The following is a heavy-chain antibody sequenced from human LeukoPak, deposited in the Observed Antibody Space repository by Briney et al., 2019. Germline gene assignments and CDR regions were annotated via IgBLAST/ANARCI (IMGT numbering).Heavy chain of an antibody. D-gene: IGHD6-19*01. CDR1: GFTFEDYG. CDR3: ARDWSAVTAPDYFDY. CDR2: ISYDGSNK. J-gene: IGHJ4*02. Sequence: GGSLRLSCEASGFTFEDYGMHWVRQAPGKGLEWVAVISYDGSNKYYADSVKGRFTISRDNAKNSLFLQMNSLTAEDTAVYFCARDWSAVTAPDYFDYWGQGTLVTVSS. V-gene: IGHV3-30*03.